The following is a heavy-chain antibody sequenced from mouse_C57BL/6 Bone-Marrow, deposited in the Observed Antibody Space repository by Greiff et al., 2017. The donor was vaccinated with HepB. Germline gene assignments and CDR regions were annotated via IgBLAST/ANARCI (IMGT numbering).Heavy chain of an antibody. CDR1: GFTFSSYA. CDR2: ISDGGSYT. J-gene: IGHJ2*01. D-gene: IGHD2-3*01. Sequence: EVMLVESGGGLVKPGGSLKLSCAASGFTFSSYAMSWVRQTPEKRLEWVATISDGGSYTYYPDNVKGRFTISRDNAKNNLYLQMSHLKSEDTAMYYCASDQKWLLPFGYWGQGTTLPVSS. V-gene: IGHV5-4*03. CDR3: ASDQKWLLPFGY.